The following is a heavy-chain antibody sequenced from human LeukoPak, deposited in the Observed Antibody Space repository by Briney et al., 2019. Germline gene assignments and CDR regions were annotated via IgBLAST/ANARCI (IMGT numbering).Heavy chain of an antibody. D-gene: IGHD2-21*02. Sequence: ASVKVSCKASGYTFTGYYIHWVRQAPGQGLEWMGWIIPNSGGTNYAQKFQGRVTMTRDTSISTAYMELTRLRSDDTAVYYCARGVVVTGNDYWGQGTLVTVAS. CDR3: ARGVVVTGNDY. V-gene: IGHV1-2*02. CDR2: IIPNSGGT. CDR1: GYTFTGYY. J-gene: IGHJ4*02.